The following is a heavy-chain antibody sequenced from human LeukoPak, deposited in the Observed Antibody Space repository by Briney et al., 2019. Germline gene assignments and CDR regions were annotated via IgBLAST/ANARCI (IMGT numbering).Heavy chain of an antibody. Sequence: VSVKVSCKASGYTFTSYDINWVRQATGQGLEWMGWMNPNSGNTGYAQKFQGRVTMTRSASINTAYMELSSLTSDDTAVYYCARSSVGARRRIDYWGQGTLVTVSS. V-gene: IGHV1-8*01. CDR2: MNPNSGNT. CDR3: ARSSVGARRRIDY. J-gene: IGHJ4*02. D-gene: IGHD1-26*01. CDR1: GYTFTSYD.